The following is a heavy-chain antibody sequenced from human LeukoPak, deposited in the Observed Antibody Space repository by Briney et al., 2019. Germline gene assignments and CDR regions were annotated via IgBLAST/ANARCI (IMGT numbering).Heavy chain of an antibody. V-gene: IGHV3-48*02. CDR1: GFTFSSYS. Sequence: GSLRLSCAASGFTFSSYSMNWVRQAPGKGLEWVSYISSSSSTIYYADSVKGRFTIPRDNAKNSLYLQMNSLGDEDTAVYYCARGRWLSLADYWGQGTLVTVSS. J-gene: IGHJ4*02. CDR2: ISSSSSTI. CDR3: ARGRWLSLADY. D-gene: IGHD6-19*01.